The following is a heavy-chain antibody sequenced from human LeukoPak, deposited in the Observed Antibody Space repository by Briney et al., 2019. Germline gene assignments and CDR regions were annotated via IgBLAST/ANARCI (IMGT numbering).Heavy chain of an antibody. D-gene: IGHD5-24*01. V-gene: IGHV3-23*01. CDR3: AKGRAGYNSFDY. CDR1: GFTFSSYA. Sequence: GGSLRLSCAASGFTFSSYAMNWVRQAPGKGLGWVSAISGSGGSTYYADSVKGRFTISRDNSKNTLYLQMNSLRAEDTAVYYCAKGRAGYNSFDYSGQGTLVTVSS. J-gene: IGHJ4*02. CDR2: ISGSGGST.